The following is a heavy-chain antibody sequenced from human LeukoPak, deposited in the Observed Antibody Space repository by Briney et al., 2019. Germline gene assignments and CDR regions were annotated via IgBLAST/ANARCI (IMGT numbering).Heavy chain of an antibody. CDR1: GLTFSNAW. J-gene: IGHJ4*02. CDR2: ISWNSGSI. V-gene: IGHV3-9*01. CDR3: AKDLTGTYDY. D-gene: IGHD7-27*01. Sequence: GGSLRLSCAASGLTFSNAWMSWARQAPGKGLEWVSGISWNSGSIGYADSVKGRLTISRDNAKNTLYLQMNSLRAEDTAVYYCAKDLTGTYDYWGQGTLVTVSS.